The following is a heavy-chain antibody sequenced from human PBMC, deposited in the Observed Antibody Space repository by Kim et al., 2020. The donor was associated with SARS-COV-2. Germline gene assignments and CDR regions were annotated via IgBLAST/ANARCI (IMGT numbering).Heavy chain of an antibody. CDR3: ARDSIVGATRRLDY. Sequence: AQKLQGRVTMTTDTSTSTAYMELRSLRSDDTAVYYCARDSIVGATRRLDYWGQGTLVTVSS. J-gene: IGHJ4*02. D-gene: IGHD1-26*01. V-gene: IGHV1-18*01.